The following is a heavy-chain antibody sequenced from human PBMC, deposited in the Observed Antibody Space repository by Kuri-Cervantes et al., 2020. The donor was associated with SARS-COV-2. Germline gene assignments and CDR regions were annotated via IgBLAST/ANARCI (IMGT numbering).Heavy chain of an antibody. J-gene: IGHJ6*02. Sequence: SVKVSCKASGGTFSSYAISWVRQAPGQGLEWMGGIIPIFGTANYAQKFQGRVTITADESTSTAYMELSSLRSEDTAVYYCAWTRYSNLYCYYGMDVWGQGTTVTCSS. CDR3: AWTRYSNLYCYYGMDV. D-gene: IGHD4-11*01. V-gene: IGHV1-69*13. CDR2: IIPIFGTA. CDR1: GGTFSSYA.